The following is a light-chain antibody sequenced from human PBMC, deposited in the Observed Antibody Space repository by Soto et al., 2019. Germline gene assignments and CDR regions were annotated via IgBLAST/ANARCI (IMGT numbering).Light chain of an antibody. V-gene: IGKV3-20*01. J-gene: IGKJ5*01. Sequence: EVVLTQSPGTLSLSLGERATLSGSASERIYSAYLGWYQQKPGQAPRLLIYGTSSRATGIPDRFSGSGSGTDFTLTISRLEPEDFAVYYCQQYGNSPITFGQGTRLEIK. CDR2: GTS. CDR3: QQYGNSPIT. CDR1: ERIYSAY.